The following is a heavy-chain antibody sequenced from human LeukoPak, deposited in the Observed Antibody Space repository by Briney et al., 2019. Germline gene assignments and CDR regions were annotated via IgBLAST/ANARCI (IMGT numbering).Heavy chain of an antibody. D-gene: IGHD6-13*01. V-gene: IGHV4-4*02. J-gene: IGHJ3*02. CDR2: IYHSGST. CDR1: GGSISSSNW. CDR3: ARGDSSSWYGSGYLDI. Sequence: PSETLSLTCAVSGGSISSSNWWSWVRQPPGKGLEWIGEIYHSGSTNYNPSLKSRVTISVDKSKNQFSLKLSSVTAADTAVYYCARGDSSSWYGSGYLDIWGQGTMVTVSS.